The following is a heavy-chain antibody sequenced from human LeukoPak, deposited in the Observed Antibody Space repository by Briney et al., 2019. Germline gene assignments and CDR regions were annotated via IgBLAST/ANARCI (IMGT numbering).Heavy chain of an antibody. CDR3: VRDGRGTRGSGFDI. CDR1: GGSINSGDYY. J-gene: IGHJ3*02. D-gene: IGHD1-26*01. V-gene: IGHV4-30-4*08. Sequence: TLSLTCTVSGGSINSGDYYWSWIRQPPGKGLEWIGYIYYTGATYYNPSLKSRVTISVDMSKNQFSLRLSSVTAADTAVYYCVRDGRGTRGSGFDIWGQGTMVTVSS. CDR2: IYYTGAT.